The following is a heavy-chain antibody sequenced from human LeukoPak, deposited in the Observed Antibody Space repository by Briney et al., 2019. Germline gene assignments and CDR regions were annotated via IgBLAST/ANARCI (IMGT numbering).Heavy chain of an antibody. V-gene: IGHV1-2*02. CDR3: ARDSRGAVPAAMTVEDY. D-gene: IGHD2-2*01. CDR1: GYTFTGYY. CDR2: INPNSGGT. Sequence: ASVKVSCKTSGYTFTGYYMHWVRQAPGQGLEWMGWINPNSGGTNYAQKFQGRVTMTGDTSISTAYMELSRLRSDDTAVYYCARDSRGAVPAAMTVEDYWGQGTLVTVSS. J-gene: IGHJ4*02.